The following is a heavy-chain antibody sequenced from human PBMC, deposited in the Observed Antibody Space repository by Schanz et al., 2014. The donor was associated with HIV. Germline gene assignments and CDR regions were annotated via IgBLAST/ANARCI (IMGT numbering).Heavy chain of an antibody. CDR2: ISFDGSNK. CDR3: ARERVGAIDC. Sequence: QVQVVESGGGVVQPGRSLRLSCAGSGFTFSSYAMHWVRQAPGKGLEWVAVISFDGSNKYYADSVKGRFTISRDDSRNTLFLQMNSLRAADTAIYYCARERVGAIDCWGQGTLVTVSS. CDR1: GFTFSSYA. J-gene: IGHJ4*02. V-gene: IGHV3-30-3*01. D-gene: IGHD1-26*01.